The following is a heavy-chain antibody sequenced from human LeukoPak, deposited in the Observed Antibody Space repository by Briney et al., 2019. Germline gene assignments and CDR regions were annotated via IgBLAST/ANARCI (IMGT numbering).Heavy chain of an antibody. CDR1: GFTFSSYA. CDR2: ISGSGGST. Sequence: GGSLSLSCAASGFTFSSYAMSWVRQAPGKGLEWVSAISGSGGSTYYADSVKGRFTISRDNSKNTLYLQMNSLRAEDTAVYYCAKLYSSSSYFDYWGQGTLVTVSA. D-gene: IGHD6-6*01. CDR3: AKLYSSSSYFDY. V-gene: IGHV3-23*01. J-gene: IGHJ4*02.